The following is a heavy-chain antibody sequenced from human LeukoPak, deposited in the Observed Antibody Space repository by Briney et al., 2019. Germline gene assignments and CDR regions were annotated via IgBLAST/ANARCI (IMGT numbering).Heavy chain of an antibody. D-gene: IGHD2-2*02. Sequence: SETLSLTCAVYGGSFSGYYWSWIRQPPGKGLEWIGEINHSGSTNYNPSLKSRVTISVDASKNQFSLKLSSVTAADTAVYYCARHYCSSTSCYTSWWFDPGAREPWSPSPQ. J-gene: IGHJ5*02. CDR3: ARHYCSSTSCYTSWWFDP. CDR1: GGSFSGYY. V-gene: IGHV4-34*01. CDR2: INHSGST.